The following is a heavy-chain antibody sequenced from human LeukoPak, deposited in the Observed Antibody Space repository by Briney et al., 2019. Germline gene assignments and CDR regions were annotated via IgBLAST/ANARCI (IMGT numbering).Heavy chain of an antibody. Sequence: SETLSLTCTVSGGSISSYYWSRIRQPPGKGLEWIGYIYYSGSTNYNPSLKSRVTISVDTSKNQFSLKLSSVTAADTAVYYCARVRGDYDILTGYYYGGAFDIWGQGTMVTVSS. J-gene: IGHJ3*02. CDR3: ARVRGDYDILTGYYYGGAFDI. CDR2: IYYSGST. V-gene: IGHV4-59*01. D-gene: IGHD3-9*01. CDR1: GGSISSYY.